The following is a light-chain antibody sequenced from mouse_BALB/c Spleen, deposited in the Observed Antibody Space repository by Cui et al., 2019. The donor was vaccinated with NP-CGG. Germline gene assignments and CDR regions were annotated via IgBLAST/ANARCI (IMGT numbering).Light chain of an antibody. Sequence: QAVVTHQSSLTTSPGETVTLTCRSSTRAVTTSNYANWVQEEPDHLFTGLIGGTNNRVPGVPARFSGSLIGDKAALTITGAQTEDEAIYFCALWYSNHWVFGGGTKLTVL. V-gene: IGLV1*01. CDR3: ALWYSNHWV. CDR2: GTN. CDR1: TRAVTTSNY. J-gene: IGLJ1*01.